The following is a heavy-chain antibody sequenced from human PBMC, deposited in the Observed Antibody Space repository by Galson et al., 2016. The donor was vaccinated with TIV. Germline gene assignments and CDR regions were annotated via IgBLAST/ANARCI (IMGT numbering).Heavy chain of an antibody. D-gene: IGHD5/OR15-5a*01. Sequence: ETLSLTCAVYGGPFSGYYWSWIRQTPGKGLEWIGEIDQSGNTRYNLSLKSRVTISLDMSKNQFSLKLTAVTAADTAMYYCARSPMSPFDLWGRGTLVTVSS. CDR3: ARSPMSPFDL. V-gene: IGHV4-34*01. CDR1: GGPFSGYY. CDR2: IDQSGNT. J-gene: IGHJ2*01.